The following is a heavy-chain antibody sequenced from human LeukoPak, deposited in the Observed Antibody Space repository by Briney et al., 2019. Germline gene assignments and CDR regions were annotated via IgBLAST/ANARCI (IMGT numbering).Heavy chain of an antibody. CDR2: ISYSGST. Sequence: SETLSLTCTVSGYSISNGYYWSWIRQPPGKGLEWIGYISYSGSTNYSPSLKSRVTISVDTPKKQFSLNLNSVTAADTAIYYCARGARGYPDDNFDYWGQGTLVTVSS. V-gene: IGHV4-61*01. CDR3: ARGARGYPDDNFDY. J-gene: IGHJ4*02. D-gene: IGHD5-12*01. CDR1: GYSISNGYY.